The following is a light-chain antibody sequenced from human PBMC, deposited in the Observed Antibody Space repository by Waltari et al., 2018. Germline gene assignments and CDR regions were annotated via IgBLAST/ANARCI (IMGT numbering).Light chain of an antibody. CDR2: GAS. CDR1: QTIYIY. Sequence: DIQMTQSPSSLSAYVVERVTITCRASQTIYIYLDWYQHKPGKAPKLLIYGASSLQSGVPSRFSGSGSGTDFTLSISSLQPEDFATYYCQQVNSFPATFGGGTTVEIK. V-gene: IGKV1-39*01. CDR3: QQVNSFPAT. J-gene: IGKJ4*01.